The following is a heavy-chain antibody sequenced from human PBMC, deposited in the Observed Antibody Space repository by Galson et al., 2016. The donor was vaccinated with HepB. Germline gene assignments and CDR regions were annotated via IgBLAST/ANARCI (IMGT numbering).Heavy chain of an antibody. CDR1: GFTFSDYY. CDR3: TINPGY. V-gene: IGHV3-11*06. J-gene: IGHJ4*02. D-gene: IGHD5-24*01. CDR2: VGSSNSHR. Sequence: SLRLSCAASGFTFSDYYMSWIRQAPGKGLEWVSYVGSSNSHRSLADSVKGRFTISSDNAKNTLYLQMNSLRAEDTATYCCTINPGYWGQGTLVTVSS.